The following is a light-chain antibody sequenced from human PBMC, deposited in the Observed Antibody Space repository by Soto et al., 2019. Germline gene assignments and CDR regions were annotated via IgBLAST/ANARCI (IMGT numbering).Light chain of an antibody. CDR1: QTVNSR. Sequence: EIVLTQSQATLSSSPGERATLSCRASQTVNSRLAWYQHKPGQAPRLLIYHTSNRATGIPARFSGSGSGTDFTLTISSLEPEDFAVYYCHQRQSWPRTFGQGTKV. CDR2: HTS. V-gene: IGKV3-11*01. J-gene: IGKJ1*01. CDR3: HQRQSWPRT.